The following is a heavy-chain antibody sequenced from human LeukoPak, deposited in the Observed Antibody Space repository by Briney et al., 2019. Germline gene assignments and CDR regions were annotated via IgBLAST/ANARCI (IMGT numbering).Heavy chain of an antibody. Sequence: PGGSLRLSCAASGFTFSSYWMSWVRQAPGKGLEWVANIKQDGSEKYYVDSVKGRFTIFRDNAKNTLYLQMNSLRAEDTAVYYCARDRGGEVTTHWFDPWGQGTLVTVSS. J-gene: IGHJ5*02. V-gene: IGHV3-7*01. CDR3: ARDRGGEVTTHWFDP. D-gene: IGHD4-17*01. CDR1: GFTFSSYW. CDR2: IKQDGSEK.